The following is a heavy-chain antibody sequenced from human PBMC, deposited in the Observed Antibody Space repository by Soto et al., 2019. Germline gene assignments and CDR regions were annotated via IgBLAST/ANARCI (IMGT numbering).Heavy chain of an antibody. CDR3: APALGYCTSTSCGKWFDT. Sequence: VKVSYNASGYTFTSYGIRLVRQAPGQGLEWMGGIIPIFGTANYAQKFQGRVTITADESTSTAYMELSSLRSEDTAVYYCAPALGYCTSTSCGKWFDTWGQGTRVTVSS. J-gene: IGHJ5*02. D-gene: IGHD2-2*01. CDR1: GYTFTSYG. CDR2: IIPIFGTA. V-gene: IGHV1-69*13.